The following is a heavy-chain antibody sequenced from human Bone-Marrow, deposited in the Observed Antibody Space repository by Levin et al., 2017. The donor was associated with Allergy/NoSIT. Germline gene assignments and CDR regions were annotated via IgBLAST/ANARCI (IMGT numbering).Heavy chain of an antibody. CDR3: ARFYVAKLDF. Sequence: SETLSLTCAVSGGSFSGYYWSWIRQPPGKGLEWIGEVIHTGITHYNPSLKSRVTISLDMSKNQVSLKMTSVTAADTAMYYCARFYVAKLDFWGQGSLVTVSS. D-gene: IGHD4-23*01. CDR2: VIHTGIT. J-gene: IGHJ4*02. V-gene: IGHV4-34*12. CDR1: GGSFSGYY.